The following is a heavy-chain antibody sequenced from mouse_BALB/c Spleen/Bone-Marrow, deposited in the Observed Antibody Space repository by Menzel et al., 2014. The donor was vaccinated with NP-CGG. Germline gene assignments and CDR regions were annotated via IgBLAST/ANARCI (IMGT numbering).Heavy chain of an antibody. V-gene: IGHV1-54*01. J-gene: IGHJ4*01. D-gene: IGHD4-1*01. CDR1: GYAFTNYL. CDR3: ARCITGTSALDF. CDR2: INPGGGGT. Sequence: LEESGAELVRPGTSVKVSCKASGYAFTNYLIEWVKQRPGQGLEWIGVINPGGGGTNYNEKFRGKATLTADKSSSTAYMQLSSLTSDDSAVYFCARCITGTSALDFWGQGTSVTVSS.